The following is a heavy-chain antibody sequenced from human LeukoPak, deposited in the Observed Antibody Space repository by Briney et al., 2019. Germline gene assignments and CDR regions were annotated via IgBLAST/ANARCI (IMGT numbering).Heavy chain of an antibody. Sequence: GGSLRLSCAASGFTFSDYSMNWVRQTPGKGLEWVASTSSGSSWIYYADSVRGRFTISRDNAKNSLHLQMSSLRAEDTAVYYCARDSANVVGAKSIFDYWGQGALVTVSS. J-gene: IGHJ4*02. D-gene: IGHD1-26*01. CDR1: GFTFSDYS. CDR2: TSSGSSWI. CDR3: ARDSANVVGAKSIFDY. V-gene: IGHV3-21*01.